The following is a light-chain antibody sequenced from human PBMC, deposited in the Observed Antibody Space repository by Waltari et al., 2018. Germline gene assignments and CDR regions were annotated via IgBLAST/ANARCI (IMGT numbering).Light chain of an antibody. CDR2: AAS. J-gene: IGKJ1*01. V-gene: IGKV1-39*01. Sequence: DIQMTQSPSSLSASVGDRVTITCRASQSISSYLSWYQQKPGRAPKRLIYAASSLESGVPSRFSGSGSGRDFTLIISSLQPEDFATYSCQQSYSQTRTFGQGTKVEI. CDR3: QQSYSQTRT. CDR1: QSISSY.